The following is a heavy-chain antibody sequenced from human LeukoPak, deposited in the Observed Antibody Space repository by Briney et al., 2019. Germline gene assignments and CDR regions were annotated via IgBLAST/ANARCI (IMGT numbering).Heavy chain of an antibody. Sequence: SVKVSCKASGGTFSSYAINWVRQAPGQGLQWMGGIIPIFGTANYAQKFQGRVTITADEYTSTAYMELSSLRSEDTAVYYCARDLPPGGSGHPQHYGGQGPLVTVSS. D-gene: IGHD3-10*01. V-gene: IGHV1-69*13. CDR2: IIPIFGTA. J-gene: IGHJ4*02. CDR1: GGTFSSYA. CDR3: ARDLPPGGSGHPQHY.